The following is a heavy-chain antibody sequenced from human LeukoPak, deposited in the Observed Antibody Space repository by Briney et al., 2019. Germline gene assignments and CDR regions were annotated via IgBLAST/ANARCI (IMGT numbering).Heavy chain of an antibody. J-gene: IGHJ4*02. CDR3: ARLVDCTNGVCYRFDY. CDR2: IYPGDSDT. Sequence: GESLKISCKGSGYSFSSYWIGWVRQMPGKGLGWMGIIYPGDSDTRYSPSFQGQVTISADKSISTAYLQWSSLKASDTAVYYCARLVDCTNGVCYRFDYWGQGTLVTVSS. CDR1: GYSFSSYW. V-gene: IGHV5-51*01. D-gene: IGHD2-8*01.